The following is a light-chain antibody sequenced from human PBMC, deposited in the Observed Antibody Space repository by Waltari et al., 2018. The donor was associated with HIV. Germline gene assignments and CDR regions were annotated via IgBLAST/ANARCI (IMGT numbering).Light chain of an antibody. V-gene: IGLV1-40*01. CDR1: SSDIGADYD. J-gene: IGLJ1*01. CDR3: QSGDRSLRGV. CDR2: GNT. Sequence: QSVLTQPPSVSGAPGQRVTIPCTGSSSDIGADYDVNWYQHLPGTAPKLLIYGNTNRPSGVPDRFSGSKAGTSASLAITGLQAEDEADYYCQSGDRSLRGVFGTGTKVTV.